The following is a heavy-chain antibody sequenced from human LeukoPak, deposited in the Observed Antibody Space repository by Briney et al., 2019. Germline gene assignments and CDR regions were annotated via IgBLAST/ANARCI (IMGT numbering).Heavy chain of an antibody. D-gene: IGHD6-13*01. CDR1: GGSISSSSYY. V-gene: IGHV4-39*01. Sequence: SETLSLTCTVSGGSISSSSYYWGWIRQPPGKGLEWIGSIYYSGSTYYNPSLKSRVTISVDTSKNQFSLKLSSVTAADTAVYYCARGQGIAVWGQGTMVTVSS. J-gene: IGHJ3*01. CDR2: IYYSGST. CDR3: ARGQGIAV.